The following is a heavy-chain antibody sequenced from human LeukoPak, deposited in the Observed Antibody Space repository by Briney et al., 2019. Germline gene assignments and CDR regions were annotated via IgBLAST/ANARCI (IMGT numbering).Heavy chain of an antibody. CDR1: GFTFSSYE. J-gene: IGHJ4*02. CDR2: ISSGGSTI. D-gene: IGHD3-10*01. V-gene: IGHV3-48*03. Sequence: PGGSLRLSCAASGFTFSSYEMNWVRQAPGKGLEWVSYISSGGSTIYYADSVKGRFTISRDNAKNSLYLQMNSLRAEDTAVYYCARVPYGSGSYYFDYWGQGTMVTVSS. CDR3: ARVPYGSGSYYFDY.